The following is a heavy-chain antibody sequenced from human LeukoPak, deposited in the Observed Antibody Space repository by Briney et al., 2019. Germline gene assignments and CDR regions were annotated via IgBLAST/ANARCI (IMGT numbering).Heavy chain of an antibody. Sequence: ERSLRLSCAASGFIFSSYGMHWVRQAPGKGLEWVAVISYDGNNEYYADSVKGRFTISRDNSKNTLYLQMNSLRVADTAVYYCAKDVESNYDYYSALDVWGQGTTVTVSS. CDR1: GFIFSSYG. V-gene: IGHV3-30*18. CDR3: AKDVESNYDYYSALDV. J-gene: IGHJ6*02. D-gene: IGHD5-24*01. CDR2: ISYDGNNE.